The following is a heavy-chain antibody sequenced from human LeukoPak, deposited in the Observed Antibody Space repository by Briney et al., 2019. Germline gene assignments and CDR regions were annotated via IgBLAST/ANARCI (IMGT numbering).Heavy chain of an antibody. J-gene: IGHJ5*02. CDR3: ARPSRPYCSSTGCYGPYNWFDP. D-gene: IGHD2-2*01. CDR2: IYYSGST. CDR1: GGSISSSSYY. V-gene: IGHV4-39*01. Sequence: PSETLSLTCTVSGGSISSSSYYWGWIRQPPGKGLEWIGSIYYSGSTYYNPSLKSRVTISVDTSKNQFSLKLSSVTAADTAVYYCARPSRPYCSSTGCYGPYNWFDPWGQGTLVTVSS.